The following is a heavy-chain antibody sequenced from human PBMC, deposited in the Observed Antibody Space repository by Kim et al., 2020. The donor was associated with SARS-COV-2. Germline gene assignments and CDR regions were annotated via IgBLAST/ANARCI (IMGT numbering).Heavy chain of an antibody. Sequence: RFTISRDNAKNKLYLQMNSRRAEDTAVYYCAKEVPDDYVWGSYRYGAFDIWGQGTMVTVSS. D-gene: IGHD3-16*02. CDR3: AKEVPDDYVWGSYRYGAFDI. J-gene: IGHJ3*02. V-gene: IGHV3-23*01.